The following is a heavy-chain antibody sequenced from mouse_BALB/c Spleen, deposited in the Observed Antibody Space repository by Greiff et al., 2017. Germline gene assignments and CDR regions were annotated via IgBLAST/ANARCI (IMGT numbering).Heavy chain of an antibody. V-gene: IGHV1-77*01. CDR1: GYTFTDYV. D-gene: IGHD2-1*01. Sequence: VKLQESGPELVKPGASVKMSCKASGYTFTDYVISWVKQRTGQGLEWIGEIYPGSGSTYYNEKFKGKATLTADKSSNTAYMQLSSLTSEDSAVYFCAKGAFLLDYWGQGTTLTVSS. CDR3: AKGAFLLDY. J-gene: IGHJ2*01. CDR2: IYPGSGST.